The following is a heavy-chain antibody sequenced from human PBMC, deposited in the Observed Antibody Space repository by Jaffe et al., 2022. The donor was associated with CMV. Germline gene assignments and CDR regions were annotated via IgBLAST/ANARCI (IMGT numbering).Heavy chain of an antibody. CDR2: INHSGST. CDR1: GGSFSGYY. D-gene: IGHD6-13*01. V-gene: IGHV4-34*01. CDR3: ARLAAAGLGMDV. Sequence: QVQLQQWGAGLLKPSETLSLTCAVYGGSFSGYYWSWIRQPPGKGLEWIGEINHSGSTNYNPSLKSRVTISVDTSKNQFSLKLSSVTAADTAVYYCARLAAAGLGMDVWGQGTTVTVSS. J-gene: IGHJ6*02.